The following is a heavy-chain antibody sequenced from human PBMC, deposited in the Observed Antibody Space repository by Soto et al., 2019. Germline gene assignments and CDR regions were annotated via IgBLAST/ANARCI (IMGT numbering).Heavy chain of an antibody. CDR3: ARDHRWGYEYGDYGDS. Sequence: EVYLVESGGGVVRPGGALRLSCAASGFGFDEYGMSWVRQGPGKGLEWVSGINRHGDSTGYADSVKGRFTISRDNAKNSLYLAMNGLRAEDTAFYYCARDHRWGYEYGDYGDSWGQGTLVTVSS. D-gene: IGHD4-17*01. V-gene: IGHV3-20*04. J-gene: IGHJ4*02. CDR1: GFGFDEYG. CDR2: INRHGDST.